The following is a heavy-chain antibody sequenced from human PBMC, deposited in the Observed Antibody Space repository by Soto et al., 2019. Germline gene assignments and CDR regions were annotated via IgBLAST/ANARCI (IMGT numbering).Heavy chain of an antibody. Sequence: SETLSLTCTVSGGSISSYYWCWIRQPAGKGLEWIGRIYTSGSTNYNPSLKSRVTMSVDTSKNQFSLKLSSVTAADTAVYYCARGPVLPDWFDPWGQGTLVTVSS. J-gene: IGHJ5*02. CDR3: ARGPVLPDWFDP. V-gene: IGHV4-4*07. CDR2: IYTSGST. CDR1: GGSISSYY. D-gene: IGHD3-10*01.